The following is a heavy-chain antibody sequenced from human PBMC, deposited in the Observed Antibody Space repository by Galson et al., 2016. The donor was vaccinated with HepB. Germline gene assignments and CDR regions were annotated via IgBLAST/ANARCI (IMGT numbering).Heavy chain of an antibody. J-gene: IGHJ4*02. CDR1: GYIFNDFH. D-gene: IGHD2-15*01. CDR2: CSSSSTSA. CDR3: ARVSDCTGSTCYPTLDS. Sequence: SVKVSCKASGYIFNDFHITWVRQAPGQGLEWMGWCSSSSTSAHYAQKLQGRVTMTTDTSTRTAYMESRSLRSDGTAVYYCARVSDCTGSTCYPTLDSWGQGTLFTVAS. V-gene: IGHV1-18*01.